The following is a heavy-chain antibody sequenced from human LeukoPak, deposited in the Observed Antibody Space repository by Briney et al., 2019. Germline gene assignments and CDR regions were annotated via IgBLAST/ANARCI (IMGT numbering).Heavy chain of an antibody. J-gene: IGHJ4*02. CDR3: ARALYSGSYSAFDY. CDR1: GFTFSSYA. D-gene: IGHD1-26*01. Sequence: GGSLRLSCAASGFTFSSYAMSWVRQAPGKGLEWVSYISSGSVTIYYADSVKGRFTISRDNAKNSLYLQMNTLRAEDTAVYYCARALYSGSYSAFDYWGQGTLVTVSS. CDR2: ISSGSVTI. V-gene: IGHV3-48*01.